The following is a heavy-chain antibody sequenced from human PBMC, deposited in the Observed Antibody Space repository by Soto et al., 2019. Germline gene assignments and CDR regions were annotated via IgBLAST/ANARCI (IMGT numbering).Heavy chain of an antibody. Sequence: QVQLVQSGAEVKKPGASVKVSCKASGYTFTSYYMHWVRQAPGQGLEWMGIINPSGGSTSYAQTFQGRVTMTRDTSTSTVYIELSSLRSEDTAGYYCASTQWIQLWLPFDYLVQGTLVTVSS. D-gene: IGHD5-18*01. J-gene: IGHJ4*02. CDR1: GYTFTSYY. V-gene: IGHV1-46*01. CDR2: INPSGGST. CDR3: ASTQWIQLWLPFDY.